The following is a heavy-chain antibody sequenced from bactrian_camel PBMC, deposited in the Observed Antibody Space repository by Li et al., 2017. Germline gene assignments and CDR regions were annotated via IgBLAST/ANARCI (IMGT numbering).Heavy chain of an antibody. CDR1: GFTFSTYA. D-gene: IGHD5*01. CDR2: INRDASNT. V-gene: IGHV3S42*01. J-gene: IGHJ4*01. CDR3: SKGWGLGAMVRDPV. Sequence: VQLVESGGGLVQPGGSLVLSCAASGFTFSTYAMSWARQAPGKGVEWVSGINRDASNTGYANSVRGRFTISRDNAKNTLYLQLNNVKVEDTATYYCSKGWGLGAMVRDPVRGPGTQVTVS.